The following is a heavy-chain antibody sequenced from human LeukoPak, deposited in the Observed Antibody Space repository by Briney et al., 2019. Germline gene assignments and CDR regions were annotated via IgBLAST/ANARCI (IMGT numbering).Heavy chain of an antibody. Sequence: SETLSLTCTVSGDSISSYYWSWIRQPAGKGLEWIGRIYTSGSTNYNPSLKSRVTISVDKSKNQFSLKLRSVTAADTAVYYCARGYGDYDLYYFDSWGQGTLVTVCS. CDR2: IYTSGST. CDR3: ARGYGDYDLYYFDS. J-gene: IGHJ4*02. D-gene: IGHD4-17*01. CDR1: GDSISSYY. V-gene: IGHV4-4*07.